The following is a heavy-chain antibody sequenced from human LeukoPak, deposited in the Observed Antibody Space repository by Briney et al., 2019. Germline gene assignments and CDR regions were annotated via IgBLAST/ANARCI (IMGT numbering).Heavy chain of an antibody. J-gene: IGHJ4*02. V-gene: IGHV3-53*01. D-gene: IGHD3-22*01. CDR3: ARGSGYYLGNY. CDR2: IYGGGST. Sequence: PGGALRLSCAASGFNLSSIHMSWVRQAPGKGLEWVSVIYGGGSTYYADSVKGLFTISRDNSKNTLYLQMSSRRAEDTAVYYCARGSGYYLGNYWGQGTLVTVSS. CDR1: GFNLSSIH.